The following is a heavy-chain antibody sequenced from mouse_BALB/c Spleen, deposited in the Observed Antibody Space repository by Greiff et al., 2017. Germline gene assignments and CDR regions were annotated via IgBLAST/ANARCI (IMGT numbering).Heavy chain of an antibody. J-gene: IGHJ1*01. CDR3: AKFQYNVGYFDV. V-gene: IGHV3-2*02. Sequence: EVQLQQSGPGLVKPSQSLSLTCTVTGYSITSDYAWNWIRQFPGNKLEWMGYISYSGSTSYNPSLKSRISITRDTSKNQFFLQLNSVTTEDTATYYCAKFQYNVGYFDVWGAGTTVTVSS. D-gene: IGHD5-1*01. CDR1: GYSITSDYA. CDR2: ISYSGST.